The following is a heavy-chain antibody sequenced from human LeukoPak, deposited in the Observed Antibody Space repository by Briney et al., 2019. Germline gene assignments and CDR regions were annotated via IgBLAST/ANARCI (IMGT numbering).Heavy chain of an antibody. J-gene: IGHJ4*02. CDR3: ARTNGGYEYN. D-gene: IGHD5-12*01. CDR1: GYTFTGYY. CDR2: INPNSGGT. Sequence: VASVKVSCTASGYTFTGYYMHWVRQAPGQGLEWMGWINPNSGGTNYAQKFQGRVTLTRDTSISTAYMEVSRLKSDDTAVYYCARTNGGYEYNWGQGTRVIVSS. V-gene: IGHV1-2*02.